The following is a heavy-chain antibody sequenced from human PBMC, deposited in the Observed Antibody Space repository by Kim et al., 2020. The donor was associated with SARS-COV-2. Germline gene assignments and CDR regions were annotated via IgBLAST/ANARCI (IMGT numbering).Heavy chain of an antibody. D-gene: IGHD4-17*01. Sequence: GGSLRLSCIASGFSFSDYAMTWVRQRPGKGLEWVSAISASGGSTYYADSVKGRFTISRDNSKNTLYLQMNSLRNEDTAVYRCAKTVGCDSWGQGTLVTVSS. J-gene: IGHJ4*02. CDR1: GFSFSDYA. CDR3: AKTVGCDS. CDR2: ISASGGST. V-gene: IGHV3-23*01.